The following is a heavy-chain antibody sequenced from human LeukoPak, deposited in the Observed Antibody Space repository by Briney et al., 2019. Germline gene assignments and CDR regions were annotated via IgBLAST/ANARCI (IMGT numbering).Heavy chain of an antibody. V-gene: IGHV3-66*01. Sequence: PGGSLRLSCAASEFSVGSNYMTWVRQAPGKGLEWVSLIYSGGSTYYADSVKGRFTISRDNSKNTLYLQMNSLRAEDTAVYYCARVATAGTMDWFDPWGQGTLVTVSS. J-gene: IGHJ5*02. CDR2: IYSGGST. CDR3: ARVATAGTMDWFDP. D-gene: IGHD6-13*01. CDR1: EFSVGSNY.